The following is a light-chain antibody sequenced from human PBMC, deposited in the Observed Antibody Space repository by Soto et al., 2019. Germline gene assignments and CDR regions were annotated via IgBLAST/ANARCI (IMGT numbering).Light chain of an antibody. V-gene: IGKV1-5*01. CDR2: DAS. Sequence: DIQMTQSPSTLSASVGDGVTITCRASQTISVWLAWYQQRPGKAPKFLIYDASSLETGVPSRFSGSGSGTEFTLTIRGLQPDDFATYYCQQYDSSSPTFGQGTKLEIK. CDR3: QQYDSSSPT. CDR1: QTISVW. J-gene: IGKJ2*01.